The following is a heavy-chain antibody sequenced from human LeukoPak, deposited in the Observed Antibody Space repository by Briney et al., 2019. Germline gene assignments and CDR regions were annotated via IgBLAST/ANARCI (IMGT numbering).Heavy chain of an antibody. Sequence: SETLSPTCTVSGGSISSYYWSWIRQPPGKGLEWIGYIYYSGSTYYNPSLKSRVTISVDTSKNQFSLKLSSVTAADTTVYYCARWSLEGYYDSSGYSDYWGQGTLVTVSS. V-gene: IGHV4-59*12. CDR2: IYYSGST. CDR1: GGSISSYY. D-gene: IGHD3-22*01. CDR3: ARWSLEGYYDSSGYSDY. J-gene: IGHJ4*02.